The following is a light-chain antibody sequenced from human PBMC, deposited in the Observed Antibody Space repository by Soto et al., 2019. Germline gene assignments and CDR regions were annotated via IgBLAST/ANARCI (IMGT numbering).Light chain of an antibody. CDR2: AAS. CDR3: QQYNSYPWA. J-gene: IGKJ1*01. Sequence: DIQMTQSPSSLSASVGDRVTITCRACPVISNYLAWFQQNPGKAPKSLSYAASRLQRGVPSKFSGSGSGTDFTLTISSLQPEDFATYYCQQYNSYPWAFGQGTKVEIK. V-gene: IGKV1-16*02. CDR1: PVISNY.